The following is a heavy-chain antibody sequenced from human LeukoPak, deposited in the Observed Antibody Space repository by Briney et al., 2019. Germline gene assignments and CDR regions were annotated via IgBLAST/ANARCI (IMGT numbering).Heavy chain of an antibody. V-gene: IGHV4-59*12. J-gene: IGHJ4*02. CDR3: ARWEGGSYYDFDY. D-gene: IGHD1-26*01. CDR2: LYYSDIT. CDR1: GDSIDSYY. Sequence: SETLSLTCTASGDSIDSYYFSWIRQPPGRGLECIGSLYYSDITTYSPSLKSRVTISADTSKNQISLNLTSVTAADTAVYYCARWEGGSYYDFDYWGQGTLVTVSS.